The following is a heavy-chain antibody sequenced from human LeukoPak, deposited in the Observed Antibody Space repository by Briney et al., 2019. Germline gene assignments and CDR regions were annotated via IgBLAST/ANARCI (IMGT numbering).Heavy chain of an antibody. Sequence: ASVKVSCKVSGYTLTELSIHWVRQAPGKGLEWMGGFDPEDGNTIYAQKFQGRVTMTEDTSADTAYMELSSLRSEDTAVYYCAKTPGDCYYDLWGRGTLVNVSS. D-gene: IGHD4-23*01. CDR1: GYTLTELS. J-gene: IGHJ2*01. CDR3: AKTPGDCYYDL. CDR2: FDPEDGNT. V-gene: IGHV1-24*01.